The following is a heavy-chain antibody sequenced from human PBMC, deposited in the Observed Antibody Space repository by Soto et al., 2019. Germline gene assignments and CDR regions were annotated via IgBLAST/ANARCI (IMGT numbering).Heavy chain of an antibody. D-gene: IGHD6-6*01. V-gene: IGHV5-51*01. CDR3: ARYSSSFPYYYGMDV. CDR1: GYSFTSYW. CDR2: IYPGDSDT. Sequence: LKISCKGSGYSFTSYWIGWVRQMPGKGLEWMGIIYPGDSDTRYSPSFQGQVTVSADKSISTAYLQWSSLKASDTAMYYCARYSSSFPYYYGMDVWGQGTTVTVSS. J-gene: IGHJ6*02.